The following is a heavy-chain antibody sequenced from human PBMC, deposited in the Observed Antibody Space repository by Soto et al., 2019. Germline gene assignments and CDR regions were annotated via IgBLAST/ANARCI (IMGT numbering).Heavy chain of an antibody. CDR2: INPSGGST. Sequence: GASVKVSCKASGYTFTSYYMHWVRQAPGQGLEWMGIINPSGGSTSYAQKFQGRVTMTRDTSTSTVYMELSSLRSEDTAVYYCARDRITMIVVADEGAFDIWGQGTMVTVSS. CDR3: ARDRITMIVVADEGAFDI. J-gene: IGHJ3*02. V-gene: IGHV1-46*01. D-gene: IGHD3-22*01. CDR1: GYTFTSYY.